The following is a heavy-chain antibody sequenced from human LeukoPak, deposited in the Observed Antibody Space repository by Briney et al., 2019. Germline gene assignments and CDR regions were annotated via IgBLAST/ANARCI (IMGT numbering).Heavy chain of an antibody. D-gene: IGHD3-16*02. CDR2: IYYSGST. Sequence: SETLSLTCTVSGGSISSYYWSWIRQPPGKGLEWIGYIYYSGSTNYNPSLKSRVTISVDTSKNQFSLKLSSVTAADTAVYYCARGRYYDYVWGSHRDLSYFDYWGQGTLVTVSS. V-gene: IGHV4-59*01. J-gene: IGHJ4*02. CDR1: GGSISSYY. CDR3: ARGRYYDYVWGSHRDLSYFDY.